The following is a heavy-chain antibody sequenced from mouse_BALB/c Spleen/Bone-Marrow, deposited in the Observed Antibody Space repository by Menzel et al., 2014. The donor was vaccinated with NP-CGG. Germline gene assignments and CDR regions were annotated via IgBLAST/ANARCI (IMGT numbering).Heavy chain of an antibody. V-gene: IGHV3-6*02. CDR1: GYSITNGYY. CDR2: ITYDGSS. J-gene: IGHJ4*01. CDR3: AMGHYAMDY. Sequence: VQLQQSGPGLVKPSQSLSLTCSVTGYSITNGYYWNWIRQFPGNELEWMAYITYDGSSDYNPSLKNRISITRDTSKNQFFLKLNSVTTEDTSTYYCAMGHYAMDYWGQGTSVTVSS.